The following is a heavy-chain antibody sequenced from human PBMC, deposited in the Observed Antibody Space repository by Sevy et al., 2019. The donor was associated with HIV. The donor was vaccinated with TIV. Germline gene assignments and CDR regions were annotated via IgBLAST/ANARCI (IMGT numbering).Heavy chain of an antibody. CDR3: ARARAYYYDNSGYSFDY. V-gene: IGHV3-7*01. J-gene: IGHJ4*02. CDR2: IKQDGSEK. CDR1: GFTLSSYW. Sequence: GSLRLSCAASGFTLSSYWMSWVRQAPGKGLEWVANIKQDGSEKYYVDSVKGRFTISRDNAKNSLYLQMNSLRVEDTAAYYCARARAYYYDNSGYSFDYWGQGTLVNVSS. D-gene: IGHD3-22*01.